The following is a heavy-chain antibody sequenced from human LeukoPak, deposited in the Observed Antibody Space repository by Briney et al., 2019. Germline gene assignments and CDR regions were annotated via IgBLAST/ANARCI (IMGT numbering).Heavy chain of an antibody. CDR1: GGSISSYY. CDR3: ARGRTLTMVRGVIISP. V-gene: IGHV4-59*01. D-gene: IGHD3-10*01. J-gene: IGHJ5*02. CDR2: IYYSGST. Sequence: SETLSLTCTVSGGSISSYYWSWIRQPPGKGLEWIGYIYYSGSTNYNPSLKSRVTISVDTSKNQFSLKLSSVTAADTAVYYRARGRTLTMVRGVIISPWGQGTLVTVSS.